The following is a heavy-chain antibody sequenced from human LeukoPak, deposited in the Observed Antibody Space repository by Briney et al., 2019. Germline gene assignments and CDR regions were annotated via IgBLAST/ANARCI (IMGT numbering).Heavy chain of an antibody. CDR1: GFTFSNYW. Sequence: PGGPLRLSCPASGFTFSNYWMHWVRQAPGKGLMWVSRIIGDGSSTSYADSVKGRFTISRDNAKNTLYLQMNSLRAEDTAVYYCARALGQQPDYWGQRTLVTVSS. CDR2: IIGDGSST. CDR3: ARALGQQPDY. V-gene: IGHV3-74*01. D-gene: IGHD6-13*01. J-gene: IGHJ4*02.